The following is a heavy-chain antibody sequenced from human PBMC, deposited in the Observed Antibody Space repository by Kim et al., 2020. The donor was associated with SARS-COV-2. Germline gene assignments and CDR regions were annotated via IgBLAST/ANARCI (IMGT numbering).Heavy chain of an antibody. CDR3: ARDPTGAAAGDFDY. D-gene: IGHD6-13*01. CDR2: ISYDGSNK. J-gene: IGHJ4*02. V-gene: IGHV3-30*04. CDR1: GFTFSSYA. Sequence: GGSLRLSCAASGFTFSSYAMHWVRQAPGKGLEWVAVISYDGSNKYYADSVKGRFTISRDNSKNTLYLQMNSLRAEDTAVYYCARDPTGAAAGDFDYWGQGTLVTVSS.